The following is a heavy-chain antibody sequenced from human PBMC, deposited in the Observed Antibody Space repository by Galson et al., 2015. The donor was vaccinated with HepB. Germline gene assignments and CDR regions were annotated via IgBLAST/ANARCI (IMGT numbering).Heavy chain of an antibody. V-gene: IGHV1-2*02. J-gene: IGHJ6*02. CDR2: INPNSGGT. D-gene: IGHD4-17*01. CDR1: GYTFTGYY. Sequence: SVKVSCKASGYTFTGYYMHWVRQAPGQGLEWMGWINPNSGGTNYAQKFQGRVTMTRDTSISTTYMELSRLRSDDTAVYYCAREIMPTVTPSRGLDGLVYYGMDVWGQGTTVTVSS. CDR3: AREIMPTVTPSRGLDGLVYYGMDV.